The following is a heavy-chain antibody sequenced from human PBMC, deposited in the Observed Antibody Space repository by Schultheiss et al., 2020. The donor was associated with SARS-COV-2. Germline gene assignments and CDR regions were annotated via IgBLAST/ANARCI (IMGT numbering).Heavy chain of an antibody. CDR1: GFTFSSYA. CDR2: ISGSGGST. D-gene: IGHD3-3*01. J-gene: IGHJ6*02. CDR3: ARDESVGDFWSGLYYYGMDV. Sequence: GGSLRLSCAASGFTFSSYAMSWVRQAPGKGLEWVSAISGSGGSTYYADSVKGRFTISRDNSKNTLYLQMNSLRAEDTAVYYCARDESVGDFWSGLYYYGMDVWGQGTTVTVSS. V-gene: IGHV3-23*01.